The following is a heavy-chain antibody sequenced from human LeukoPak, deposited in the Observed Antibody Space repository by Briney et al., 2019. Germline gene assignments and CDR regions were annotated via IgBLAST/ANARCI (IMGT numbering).Heavy chain of an antibody. CDR3: AKDSAPWGGGYDLDY. Sequence: GGSLRLSCAASGFTVSSNYMSWVRQAPGKGLEWVSLISWDGGSTYYADSVKGRFTISRDNSKNSLYLQMNSLRTEDTALYYCAKDSAPWGGGYDLDYWGQGTLVTVSS. J-gene: IGHJ4*02. V-gene: IGHV3-43*01. CDR1: GFTVSSNY. CDR2: ISWDGGST. D-gene: IGHD5-12*01.